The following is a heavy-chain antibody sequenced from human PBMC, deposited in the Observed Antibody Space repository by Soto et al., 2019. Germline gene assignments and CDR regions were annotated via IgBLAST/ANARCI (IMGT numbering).Heavy chain of an antibody. CDR2: ISSSSSYI. CDR1: GFTFSSYS. CDR3: ARWAYDYIWGNHFDY. Sequence: GGSLRLSCAASGFTFSSYSMNWVRQAPGKGLEWVSSISSSSSYIYYADSVKGRFTISRDNAKNSLYLHMNSLRAEDTAVYYCARWAYDYIWGNHFDYWGQGTLVTVSS. J-gene: IGHJ4*02. V-gene: IGHV3-21*01. D-gene: IGHD3-16*01.